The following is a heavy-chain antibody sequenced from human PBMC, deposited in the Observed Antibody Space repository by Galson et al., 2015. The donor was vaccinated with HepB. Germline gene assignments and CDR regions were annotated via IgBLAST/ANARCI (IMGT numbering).Heavy chain of an antibody. D-gene: IGHD3-22*01. V-gene: IGHV3-30*18. Sequence: SLRLSCAASGFTFSSYGMHWVRQAPGKGLEWVAVISYDGSNKYYADSVKGRFTISRDNSKNTLYLQMNSLRAEDTAVYYCAKDLSMIVEEGIDYWGQGTLVTVSS. CDR2: ISYDGSNK. CDR3: AKDLSMIVEEGIDY. CDR1: GFTFSSYG. J-gene: IGHJ4*02.